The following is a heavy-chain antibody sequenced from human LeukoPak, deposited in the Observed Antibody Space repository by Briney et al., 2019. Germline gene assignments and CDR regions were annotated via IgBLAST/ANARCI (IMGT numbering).Heavy chain of an antibody. Sequence: GGSLGLSCAASGFTFSTYAMNWVRQAPGKGLEWVSAISGNGDNTYYTDSVKGRFTISRDNSKNTLYLQMNSLRAEDTAVYYCVRDLGGRSGHWGQGTLVTVSS. V-gene: IGHV3-23*01. CDR3: VRDLGGRSGH. CDR2: ISGNGDNT. CDR1: GFTFSTYA. J-gene: IGHJ4*02. D-gene: IGHD1-26*01.